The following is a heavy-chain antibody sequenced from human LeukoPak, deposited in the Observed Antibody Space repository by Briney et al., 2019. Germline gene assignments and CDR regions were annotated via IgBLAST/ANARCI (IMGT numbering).Heavy chain of an antibody. CDR2: ISPSGDIT. J-gene: IGHJ4*02. Sequence: PGRSLRLSCAASGFTFDDYAIYWVRQAPGKGLEWVSGISPSGDITYYADSVKGRFTISRDNSKNTLYLEVISLTAEDTAVYYCAKDDAWLRFGEWSQGTLVTVSS. D-gene: IGHD3-10*01. V-gene: IGHV3-23*01. CDR1: GFTFDDYA. CDR3: AKDDAWLRFGE.